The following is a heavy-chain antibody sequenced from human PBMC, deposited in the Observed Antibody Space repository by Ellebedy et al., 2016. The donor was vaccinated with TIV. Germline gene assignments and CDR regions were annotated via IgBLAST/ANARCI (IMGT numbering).Heavy chain of an antibody. CDR2: INPTSGSS. V-gene: IGHV1-46*01. Sequence: ASVKVSCKASGYTFTSYYFYWVRQAPGQGLEWMGIINPTSGSSNYAQKFQGRVTMTRDTSTRTVYMELSSLRSEDTAVYYCARGDNYYFDSSGYYYSYWGQGTLVTVSS. J-gene: IGHJ4*02. CDR3: ARGDNYYFDSSGYYYSY. D-gene: IGHD3-22*01. CDR1: GYTFTSYY.